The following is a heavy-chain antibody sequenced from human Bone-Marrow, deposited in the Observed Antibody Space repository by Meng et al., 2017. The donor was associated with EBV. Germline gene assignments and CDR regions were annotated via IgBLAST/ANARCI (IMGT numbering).Heavy chain of an antibody. V-gene: IGHV4-39*07. CDR3: ARYYYDSSGRFFDY. J-gene: IGHJ4*02. CDR1: VGSTSSGSYY. D-gene: IGHD3-22*01. CDR2: IYYSGST. Sequence: LRVHEWCSGMRTPSDNWSLPCTVPVGSTSSGSYYWGWIRQPPGKGLEWIGSIYYSGSTYYNPSLKSRVTISVDTSKNQFSLKLSSVTAADTAVYYCARYYYDSSGRFFDYWGQGTLVTVSS.